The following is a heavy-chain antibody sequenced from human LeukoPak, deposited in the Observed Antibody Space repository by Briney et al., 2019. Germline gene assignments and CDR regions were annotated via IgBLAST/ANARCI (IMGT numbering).Heavy chain of an antibody. CDR1: GFTFSSYA. D-gene: IGHD5-18*01. J-gene: IGHJ4*02. CDR2: ISGSGGGT. CDR3: ASGLIDTAMVAQL. V-gene: IGHV3-23*01. Sequence: PGGSLRLSCAASGFTFSSYAMSWVRQAPGKGLEWVSAISGSGGGTYYADSVKGRFTISRDNSKNTLYPQMNSLRAEDTAVYYCASGLIDTAMVAQLWGQGTLVTVSS.